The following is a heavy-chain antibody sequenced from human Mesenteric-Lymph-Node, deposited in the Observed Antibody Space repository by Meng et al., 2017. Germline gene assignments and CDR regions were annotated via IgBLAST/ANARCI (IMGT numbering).Heavy chain of an antibody. J-gene: IGHJ4*02. V-gene: IGHV3-21*01. CDR2: ISSSSSYI. Sequence: GESLKISCAASGFTFSSYSMNWVRQAPGKGLEWVSSISSSSSYIYYADSVKGRFTISRDNAKNSLYLQMNSLRAEDTAVYYCARDRYYYDSSGYYVTDYWGQGTLVTVSS. D-gene: IGHD3-22*01. CDR3: ARDRYYYDSSGYYVTDY. CDR1: GFTFSSYS.